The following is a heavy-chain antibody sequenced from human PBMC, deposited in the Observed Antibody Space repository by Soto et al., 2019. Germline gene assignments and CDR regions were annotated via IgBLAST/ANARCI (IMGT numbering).Heavy chain of an antibody. J-gene: IGHJ6*02. Sequence: GGSLRLSCAASGFTFSSYGMHWVRQAPGKGLEWVAVIWYDGSNKYYADSVKGRFTISRDNSKNTLYLQMNSLRAEDTAVYYCARARESSGSYYPEIYYKGYYYYGMDVWGQGTTVTVSS. CDR3: ARARESSGSYYPEIYYKGYYYYGMDV. V-gene: IGHV3-33*01. CDR1: GFTFSSYG. D-gene: IGHD3-10*01. CDR2: IWYDGSNK.